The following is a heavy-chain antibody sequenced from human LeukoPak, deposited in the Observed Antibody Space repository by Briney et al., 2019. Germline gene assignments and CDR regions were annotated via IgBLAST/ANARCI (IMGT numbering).Heavy chain of an antibody. CDR1: GFTFSSYE. J-gene: IGHJ5*02. CDR3: ARGGGLLWFGEYSGP. Sequence: GVSLRLSCAASGFTFSSYEMNWVRQAPGKGLEWVSYISSSGSTIYYADSVKGRFTISRDNAKNSLYLQMNSLRAEDTAVYYCARGGGLLWFGEYSGPWGQGTLVAVSS. V-gene: IGHV3-48*03. CDR2: ISSSGSTI. D-gene: IGHD3-10*01.